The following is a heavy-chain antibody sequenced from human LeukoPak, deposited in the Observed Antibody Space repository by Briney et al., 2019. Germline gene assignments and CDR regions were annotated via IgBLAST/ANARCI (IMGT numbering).Heavy chain of an antibody. V-gene: IGHV5-51*01. Sequence: KRGEPLQISGMCLGYSFTSYWIGWVRQIPGKGLEWMGIIYPGDSDTRYSPSFQGQVTISADKSISTAYLQWSSLKASDTAMYYCARQPNYDILTGYYYYGMDVWGQGTTVTVSS. CDR3: ARQPNYDILTGYYYYGMDV. CDR2: IYPGDSDT. D-gene: IGHD3-9*01. CDR1: GYSFTSYW. J-gene: IGHJ6*02.